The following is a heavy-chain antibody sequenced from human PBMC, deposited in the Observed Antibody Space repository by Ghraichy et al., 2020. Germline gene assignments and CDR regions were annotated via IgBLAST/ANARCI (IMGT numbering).Heavy chain of an antibody. CDR1: GGSFSGSY. V-gene: IGHV4-34*01. J-gene: IGHJ3*02. CDR2: INHSGST. Sequence: SETLSLTCGVFGGSFSGSYWSWIRQPPGKGLEWIGEINHSGSTKYNPSVNSRVTISVDTSKNQFSLKLRSVTAADTAVYYCARGYPKLVAFDIWGQGTMVTVSS. CDR3: ARGYPKLVAFDI.